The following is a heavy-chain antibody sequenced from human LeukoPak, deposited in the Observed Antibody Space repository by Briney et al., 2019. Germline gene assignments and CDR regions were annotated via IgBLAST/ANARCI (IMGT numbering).Heavy chain of an antibody. D-gene: IGHD2/OR15-2a*01. CDR2: ISYDGSKK. V-gene: IGHV3-30*03. J-gene: IGHJ6*02. CDR1: GFTFSSYS. Sequence: PGGSLRLSCAASGFTFSSYSMNWVRQAPGKGLEWVSLISYDGSKKYYADSVKGRFTISRDNSKITLHLQMNSLRPEDAAVYYCARVAAAYDTFSYHGMDVWGQGTTVIVSS. CDR3: ARVAAAYDTFSYHGMDV.